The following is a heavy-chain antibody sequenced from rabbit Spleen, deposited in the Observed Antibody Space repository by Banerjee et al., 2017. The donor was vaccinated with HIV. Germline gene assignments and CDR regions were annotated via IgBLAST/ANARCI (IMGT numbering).Heavy chain of an antibody. CDR2: IDPVFSST. CDR1: GFDLSNYG. V-gene: IGHV1S47*01. Sequence: QEQLVESGGGLVQAEGSLTLTCKASGFDLSNYGVSWVRQAPGKGLEWIGYIDPVFSSTHYASWVNGRFTISSHNAQNTLYLQLNSLTAADTATYFCVREAGYGGYGDANLWGPGTLVTVS. D-gene: IGHD6-1*01. J-gene: IGHJ4*01. CDR3: VREAGYGGYGDANL.